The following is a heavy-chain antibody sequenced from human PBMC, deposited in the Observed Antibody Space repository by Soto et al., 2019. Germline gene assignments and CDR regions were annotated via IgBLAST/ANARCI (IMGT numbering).Heavy chain of an antibody. V-gene: IGHV3-23*01. Sequence: GGSLRLACAASGFTFSSYAMSWVRQAPGKGLEWVSAISGSGGSTYYADSVKGRFTISRDNSKNTLYLQMNSLRAEDTAVYYCAKDPREQGGSCYPGEPYYRGQRTLVLVSS. CDR1: GFTFSSYA. D-gene: IGHD2-15*01. CDR3: AKDPREQGGSCYPGEPYY. J-gene: IGHJ4*02. CDR2: ISGSGGST.